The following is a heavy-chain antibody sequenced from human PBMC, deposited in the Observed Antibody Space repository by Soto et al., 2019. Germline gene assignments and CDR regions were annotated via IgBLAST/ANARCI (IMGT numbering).Heavy chain of an antibody. Sequence: ASVKFSCKASGYTFTSYAIHWVRQAPGQRLDWMGWINAGNGNTKYSQKFQGRVIITRDTSAGTAYMELRSLRSEDTAVYYCVRGPCTNGVCSPRVDYYYYGMDVWGQGTTVTVSS. V-gene: IGHV1-3*01. CDR3: VRGPCTNGVCSPRVDYYYYGMDV. J-gene: IGHJ6*02. D-gene: IGHD2-8*01. CDR1: GYTFTSYA. CDR2: INAGNGNT.